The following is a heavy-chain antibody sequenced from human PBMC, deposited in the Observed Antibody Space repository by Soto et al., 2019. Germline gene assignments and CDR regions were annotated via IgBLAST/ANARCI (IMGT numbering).Heavy chain of an antibody. CDR3: ARQRRGGYWFDP. J-gene: IGHJ5*02. V-gene: IGHV4-38-2*01. Sequence: XTXSLTCAVPGHSXSSGFYSWGWVRQPPGKGLEWIGSIYHSGSTNYNPSLNSRISVSIDTSRNQFSLQMTSVTAADTAIYYCARQRRGGYWFDPWGQGTLVTVSS. CDR1: GHSXSSGFYS. CDR2: IYHSGST.